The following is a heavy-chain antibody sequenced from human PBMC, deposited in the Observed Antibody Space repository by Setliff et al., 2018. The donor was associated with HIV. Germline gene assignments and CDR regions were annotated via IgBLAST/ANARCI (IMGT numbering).Heavy chain of an antibody. CDR1: GGSISSSSYY. CDR2: VFYSGST. J-gene: IGHJ4*02. CDR3: ARKGYCSSSGCPTPFDF. V-gene: IGHV4-39*07. Sequence: TSETLSLTCTVSGGSISSSSYYWDWIRQPPGKGLEWIGSVFYSGSTYYKPSLKSRVTISVDTSKNQFSLKLSSVTAADTAVYYCARKGYCSSSGCPTPFDFWGQGALVTVSS. D-gene: IGHD2-2*01.